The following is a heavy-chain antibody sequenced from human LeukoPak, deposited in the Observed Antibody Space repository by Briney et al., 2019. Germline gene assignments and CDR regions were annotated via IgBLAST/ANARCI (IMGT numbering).Heavy chain of an antibody. J-gene: IGHJ3*02. CDR3: ARDQRETYYDFWSGYLGDAFDI. V-gene: IGHV1-69*05. D-gene: IGHD3-3*01. Sequence: ASVKVSCKASGGTFSSYAISWVRQAPGQGLEWMGGIIPIFGTANYAQKFQGRVTITTDESTSTAYMELSSLRSEDTAVYYCARDQRETYYDFWSGYLGDAFDIWGQGTMVTVSS. CDR2: IIPIFGTA. CDR1: GGTFSSYA.